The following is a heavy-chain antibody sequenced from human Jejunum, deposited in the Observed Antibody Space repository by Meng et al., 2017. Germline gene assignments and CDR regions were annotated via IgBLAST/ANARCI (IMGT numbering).Heavy chain of an antibody. Sequence: QLQVQESGPGLVKPSETLSLTCTVSGGSISSSSYYWGWIRQPPGKGLEWIGTMYYHGSTYYNPSLKSRVTISVDTSKIQFSLKLSSVTAADTAVYYCARPHTSAWGQGTLVTVSS. D-gene: IGHD2-21*01. CDR2: MYYHGST. J-gene: IGHJ5*02. V-gene: IGHV4-39*01. CDR3: ARPHTSA. CDR1: GGSISSSSYY.